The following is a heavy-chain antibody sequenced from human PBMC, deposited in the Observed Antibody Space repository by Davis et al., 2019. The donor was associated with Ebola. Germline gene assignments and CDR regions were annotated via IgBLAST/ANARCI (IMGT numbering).Heavy chain of an antibody. Sequence: ASVKVSCKASGYTFTGYYMHWVRQAPGQGLEWMGRINPNSGGTNYAQKFQGRVTMTRDTSISTAYMELNRLRSDDTAVYYCARETNQWFGELLQFSEAFDIWGQGTMVTVSS. D-gene: IGHD3-10*01. CDR3: ARETNQWFGELLQFSEAFDI. CDR1: GYTFTGYY. CDR2: INPNSGGT. J-gene: IGHJ3*02. V-gene: IGHV1-2*06.